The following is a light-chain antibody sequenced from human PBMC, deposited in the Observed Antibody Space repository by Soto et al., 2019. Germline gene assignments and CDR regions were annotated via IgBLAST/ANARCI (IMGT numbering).Light chain of an antibody. CDR3: QQYGSSPPIT. CDR1: QSVSSSY. Sequence: EIVLTQSPGTLSLSPGERATLSCRASQSVSSSYLAWYQQKPGQAPRLLIYGASSRATGIPDRFSGSGSGTDFTXTXSRLEPEDFAVYYCQQYGSSPPITFGQGTRLEIK. CDR2: GAS. V-gene: IGKV3-20*01. J-gene: IGKJ5*01.